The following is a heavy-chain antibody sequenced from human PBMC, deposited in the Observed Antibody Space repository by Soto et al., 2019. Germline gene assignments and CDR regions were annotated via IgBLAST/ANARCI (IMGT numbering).Heavy chain of an antibody. D-gene: IGHD3-3*01. CDR2: IYDSGST. CDR3: ASSYYDFWSGDYNPFDY. CDR1: GGSISSYY. Sequence: SETLSLTCTVSGGSISSYYWSWIRQPPGKGLEWIGYIYDSGSTNYNPSLKSRVTISVDTSKNQFSLKLSSVTAADTAVYYCASSYYDFWSGDYNPFDYWGQGTLVTVSS. V-gene: IGHV4-59*01. J-gene: IGHJ4*02.